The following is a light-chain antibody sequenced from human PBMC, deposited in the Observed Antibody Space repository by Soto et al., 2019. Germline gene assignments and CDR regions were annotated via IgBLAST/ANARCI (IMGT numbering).Light chain of an antibody. V-gene: IGLV2-14*01. Sequence: QPVLTQPASVSGSPGQSITISCTGTSSDVGGYNFVSWYQQHPGKAPKLIIHEVRKRPSGISNRFSGSKSGNTASLTISGLQVADEADYYCSSYTASSTPVIFGGGTKLTVL. CDR1: SSDVGGYNF. J-gene: IGLJ2*01. CDR3: SSYTASSTPVI. CDR2: EVR.